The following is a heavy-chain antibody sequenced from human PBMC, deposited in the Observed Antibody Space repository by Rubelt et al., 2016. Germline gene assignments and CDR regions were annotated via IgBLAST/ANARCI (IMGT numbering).Heavy chain of an antibody. CDR2: IYYSGST. Sequence: QLQLQESGPGLVKPSETLSLTCTVSGGSISSSSYYWGWIRQPPGKGLEWIGSIYYSGSTYYNPSLTRRVTMSVDTSTNQFSLKLGAVTAADTAVYYCARELRFHAFDIWGQGTMVTVSS. D-gene: IGHD4-17*01. CDR3: ARELRFHAFDI. CDR1: GGSISSSSYY. J-gene: IGHJ3*02. V-gene: IGHV4-39*07.